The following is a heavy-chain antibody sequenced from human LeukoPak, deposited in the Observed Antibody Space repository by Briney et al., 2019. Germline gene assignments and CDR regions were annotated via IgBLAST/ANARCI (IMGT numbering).Heavy chain of an antibody. V-gene: IGHV4-59*08. D-gene: IGHD6-13*01. CDR3: AGIAAAGIYYYYGMDV. CDR2: IYYSGST. J-gene: IGHJ6*02. Sequence: SQTLSLTCTVSGGSISSYYWSWIRQPPGKGLEWIGYIYYSGSTNYNPSLRSRVTISVDTSKNQFSLKLSSVTAADTAVYYCAGIAAAGIYYYYGMDVWGQGTTVTVSS. CDR1: GGSISSYY.